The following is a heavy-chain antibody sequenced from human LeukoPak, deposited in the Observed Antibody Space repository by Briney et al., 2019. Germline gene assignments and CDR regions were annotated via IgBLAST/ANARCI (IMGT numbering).Heavy chain of an antibody. CDR1: GGSFSGYY. V-gene: IGHV4-34*01. Sequence: SETLSLTCAVYGGSFSGYYWSWIRQPPGKGLEWIGEINHSGSTNYNPSVRSRVTISADTSINQFSLKLNSVTAADTAVYYCARGRSNEYGDYDYWGQGTLVTVSS. D-gene: IGHD4-17*01. CDR2: INHSGST. CDR3: ARGRSNEYGDYDY. J-gene: IGHJ4*02.